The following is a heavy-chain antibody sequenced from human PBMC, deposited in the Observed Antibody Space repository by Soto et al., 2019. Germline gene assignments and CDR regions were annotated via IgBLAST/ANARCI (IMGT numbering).Heavy chain of an antibody. J-gene: IGHJ4*02. Sequence: PGESLKISCKGSGYSFTSYWIGWVRQMPGKGLEWMGIIYPGDSDTRYSPSFQGQVTISADKSISTAYLQWSSLKASDTAMYYCAREAGRGSLVFRELDYWGQGTLVTVSS. CDR2: IYPGDSDT. V-gene: IGHV5-51*01. CDR1: GYSFTSYW. CDR3: AREAGRGSLVFRELDY. D-gene: IGHD1-26*01.